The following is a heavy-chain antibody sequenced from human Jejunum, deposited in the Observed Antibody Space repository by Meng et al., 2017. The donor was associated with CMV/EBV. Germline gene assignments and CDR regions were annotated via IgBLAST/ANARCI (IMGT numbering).Heavy chain of an antibody. J-gene: IGHJ4*02. Sequence: HVQLVQFGADVKKSGASGKVSCKASGYILPSYDISWVRPAPGQGLEWMGWLSGYRSTTSYAHKVQGRVTMTTDTSTNTAYMELRSLRSDDTAVYYCARVEVGITSGDYWGQGTLVTVSS. CDR1: GYILPSYD. CDR2: LSGYRSTT. CDR3: ARVEVGITSGDY. D-gene: IGHD1-26*01. V-gene: IGHV1-18*01.